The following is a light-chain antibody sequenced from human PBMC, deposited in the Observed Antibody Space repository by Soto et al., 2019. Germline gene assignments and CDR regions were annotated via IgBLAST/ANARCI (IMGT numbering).Light chain of an antibody. CDR2: GAS. V-gene: IGKV3-20*01. J-gene: IGKJ5*01. CDR3: QQYGSSPNT. Sequence: IGMTQSPATLSVSPGERATLSCRASQSVSSSYLAWYQQKPGQAPRLLIYGASSRATGIPDRFSGSGSGTDFTLTISRLEPEDFAVYYCQQYGSSPNTFGQGTRLEIK. CDR1: QSVSSSY.